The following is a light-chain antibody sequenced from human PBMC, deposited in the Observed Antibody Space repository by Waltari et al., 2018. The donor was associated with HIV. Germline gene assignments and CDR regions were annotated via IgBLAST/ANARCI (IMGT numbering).Light chain of an antibody. CDR2: SNK. Sequence: QSVLTQQPSASGTPGQRVTLSCSGSRSNIGINAVNWYQQFPGTAHKLRIYSNKPRPSVVPDRFSGSKSGTSASLAISGLQSEDEADYYCAACDDSLNGLVFGTGTKVTVL. J-gene: IGLJ1*01. V-gene: IGLV1-44*01. CDR3: AACDDSLNGLV. CDR1: RSNIGINA.